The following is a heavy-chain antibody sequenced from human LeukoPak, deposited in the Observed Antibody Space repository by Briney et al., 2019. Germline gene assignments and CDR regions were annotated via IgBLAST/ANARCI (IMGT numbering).Heavy chain of an antibody. J-gene: IGHJ4*02. CDR1: GFTFSSYA. CDR2: LTGSGGST. CDR3: ARAYSSSWYDY. Sequence: GGSLRLSCAASGFTFSSYAMSWVRQAPGKGLEWVSALTGSGGSTYYADSVKGRFSISRDNSKNTLYLQINSLRDEDTAVYYCARAYSSSWYDYWGQGTLVTVSS. V-gene: IGHV3-23*01. D-gene: IGHD6-13*01.